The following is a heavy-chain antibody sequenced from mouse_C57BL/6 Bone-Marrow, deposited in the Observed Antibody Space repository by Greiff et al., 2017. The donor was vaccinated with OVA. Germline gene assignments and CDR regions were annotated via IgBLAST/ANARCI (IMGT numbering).Heavy chain of an antibody. CDR2: ISSGSSTN. CDR3: ARAGALDY. V-gene: IGHV5-17*01. J-gene: IGHJ4*01. CDR1: GFTFSDYG. Sequence: EVKVEESGGGLVKPGGSLKLSCAASGFTFSDYGMHWVRQAPEKGLEWVAYISSGSSTNYYADTVKGRFTISRDNAKNTLFLQMTSLRSEDTAMYYCARAGALDYWGQGTSVTVSS.